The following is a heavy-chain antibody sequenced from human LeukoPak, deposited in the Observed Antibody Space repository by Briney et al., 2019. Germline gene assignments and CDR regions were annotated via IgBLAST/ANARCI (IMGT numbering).Heavy chain of an antibody. J-gene: IGHJ5*02. V-gene: IGHV3-74*03. CDR2: INSDGTTT. D-gene: IGHD2-15*01. CDR3: ARRVDATRWFDP. CDR1: GFTFSNYF. Sequence: GGSLRLCCAASGFTFSNYFMHWGRQAPGKGLVWVSRINSDGTTTMYADSVKGRFTISRDNAKNTLYLQMNSLRDEDAAVYYCARRVDATRWFDPWGQGTLVTVSS.